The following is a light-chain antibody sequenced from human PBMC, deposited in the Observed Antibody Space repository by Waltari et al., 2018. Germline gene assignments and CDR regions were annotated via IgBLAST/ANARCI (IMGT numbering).Light chain of an antibody. CDR2: DVT. CDR1: SSDVGVYNF. J-gene: IGLJ1*01. V-gene: IGLV2-11*01. CDR3: CSFAGYTSLYV. Sequence: QSALTQPRSVSGSPGQSITISCTGSSSDVGVYNFVSWYQQHPGKAPEVIIYDVTKRPSGVRVRFSGSKSGNTASLTISGLQPEDEADYYCCSFAGYTSLYVFGTGTTVTVL.